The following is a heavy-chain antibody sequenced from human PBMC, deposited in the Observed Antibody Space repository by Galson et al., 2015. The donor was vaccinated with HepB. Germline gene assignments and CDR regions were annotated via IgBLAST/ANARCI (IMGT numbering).Heavy chain of an antibody. V-gene: IGHV1-46*04. CDR2: INPSGGST. Sequence: SVKVSCKASGYTFTSYYMHWVRQAPGQGLEWMGIINPSGGSTSYAQKLQGRVTMTRDTSTSTVYMELSSLRSEDTAVYYCARDSTVAGTYYYYGMDVWGQGTTVTVSS. J-gene: IGHJ6*02. CDR1: GYTFTSYY. D-gene: IGHD6-19*01. CDR3: ARDSTVAGTYYYYGMDV.